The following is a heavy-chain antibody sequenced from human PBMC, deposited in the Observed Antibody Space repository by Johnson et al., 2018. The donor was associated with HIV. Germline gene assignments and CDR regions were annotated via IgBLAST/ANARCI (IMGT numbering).Heavy chain of an antibody. Sequence: QMLLVESGGGVVQPGRSLRLSCAASGFTFSSYGMHWVRQAPGKGLEWVAVIWYDGSNKYYADSVKGRFTISRDNSKNKLYLQMNSLRVEDTAVYYCAKDLRHVAGNDVFDIWGQGTVVSVSS. CDR1: GFTFSSYG. CDR2: IWYDGSNK. V-gene: IGHV3-33*06. CDR3: AKDLRHVAGNDVFDI. D-gene: IGHD6-19*01. J-gene: IGHJ3*02.